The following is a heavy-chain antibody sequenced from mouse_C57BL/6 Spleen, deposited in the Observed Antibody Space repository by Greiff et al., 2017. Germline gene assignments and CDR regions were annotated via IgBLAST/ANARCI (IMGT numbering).Heavy chain of an antibody. Sequence: QVQLQQSGAELMKPGASVKLSCKATGYTFTGYWIEWVKQRPGHGLEWIGEVFPGSGSTSYNKKFKGKATFTADTSSNPAYMPLSSLSTEDSAIYYCARPYDYDDYWGQGTTLTVSS. D-gene: IGHD2-4*01. CDR3: ARPYDYDDY. V-gene: IGHV1-9*01. CDR2: VFPGSGST. J-gene: IGHJ2*01. CDR1: GYTFTGYW.